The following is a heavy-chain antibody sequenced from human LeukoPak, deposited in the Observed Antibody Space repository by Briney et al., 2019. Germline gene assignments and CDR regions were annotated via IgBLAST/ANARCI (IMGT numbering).Heavy chain of an antibody. D-gene: IGHD5-18*01. CDR1: GGSFSGYY. CDR2: IYYSGST. V-gene: IGHV4-30-4*01. Sequence: PSETLSLTCAVYGGSFSGYYWSWIRQPPGKGLEWIGYIYYSGSTYYNPSLKSRVTISVDTSKNQFSLKLSSVTAADTAVYYCARVGYSYGTTTFDYWGQGTLVTVSS. CDR3: ARVGYSYGTTTFDY. J-gene: IGHJ4*02.